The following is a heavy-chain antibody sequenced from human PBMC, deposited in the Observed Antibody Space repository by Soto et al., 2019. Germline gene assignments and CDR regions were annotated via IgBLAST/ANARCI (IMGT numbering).Heavy chain of an antibody. CDR3: ARDSLKFLSSSWNYYYYGMDV. V-gene: IGHV3-48*03. Sequence: GSLRLSCAASGFTFSSYEMNWVRQAPGKGLEWVSYISSSGSTIYYADSVKGRFTISRDNAKNSLYLQMNSLRAEDTAVYYCARDSLKFLSSSWNYYYYGMDVWGQGTTVTV. CDR2: ISSSGSTI. J-gene: IGHJ6*02. D-gene: IGHD6-6*01. CDR1: GFTFSSYE.